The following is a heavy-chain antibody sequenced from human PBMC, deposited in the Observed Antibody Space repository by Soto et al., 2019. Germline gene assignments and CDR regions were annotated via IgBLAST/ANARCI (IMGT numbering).Heavy chain of an antibody. J-gene: IGHJ4*02. CDR1: GFTFSSYA. D-gene: IGHD2-2*02. Sequence: EVQLLESGGGLVQPGGSLRLSCAASGFTFSSYAMRWVRQAPGKGLEWVSAISGSGGSTYYADSVKGRFTISRDNSKNTLYLQMNSLRAEDTAVYYCAKSPIRYGQGLPDYWGQGTLVTVSS. CDR2: ISGSGGST. V-gene: IGHV3-23*01. CDR3: AKSPIRYGQGLPDY.